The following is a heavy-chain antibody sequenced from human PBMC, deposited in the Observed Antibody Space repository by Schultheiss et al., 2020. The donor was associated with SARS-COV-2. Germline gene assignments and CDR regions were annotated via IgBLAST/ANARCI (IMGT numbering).Heavy chain of an antibody. V-gene: IGHV4-59*01. Sequence: SQTLSLTCTVSGGSISSYYWSWIRQPPGKGLEWIGEINHSGSTNYNPSLKSRVTISVDTSKNQFSLRLTSVTAADTAVYYCAGGWELPYYFDYWGQGTLVTVSS. CDR2: INHSGST. CDR1: GGSISSYY. CDR3: AGGWELPYYFDY. J-gene: IGHJ4*02. D-gene: IGHD1-26*01.